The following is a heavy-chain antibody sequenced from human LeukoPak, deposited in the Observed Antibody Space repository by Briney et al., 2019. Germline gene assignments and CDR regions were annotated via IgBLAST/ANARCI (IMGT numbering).Heavy chain of an antibody. CDR2: ISGSGGST. V-gene: IGHV3-23*01. D-gene: IGHD6-19*01. CDR1: GFTFSSYA. J-gene: IGHJ6*02. CDR3: ARDSDSSGWYYYYGMDV. Sequence: GGSLRLSCAASGFTFSSYAMSWVRQAPGKGLEWVSAISGSGGSTYYADSVKGRFTISRDNAKNSLYLQMNSLRAEDTAVYYCARDSDSSGWYYYYGMDVWGQGTTVTVSS.